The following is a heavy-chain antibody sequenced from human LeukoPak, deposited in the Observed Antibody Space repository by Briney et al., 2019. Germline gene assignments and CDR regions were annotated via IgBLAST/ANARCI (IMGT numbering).Heavy chain of an antibody. D-gene: IGHD4-17*01. V-gene: IGHV4-34*01. Sequence: SGTLSLTCAVYGGSFSGYYWSWIRQPPGKGLEWIGEINHSGSTNYNPSLKSRVTISVDTSKNQFSLKLSSVTAADTAVYYCARGLTTTVTRQFDYWGQGTLVTVSS. CDR3: ARGLTTTVTRQFDY. CDR1: GGSFSGYY. J-gene: IGHJ4*02. CDR2: INHSGST.